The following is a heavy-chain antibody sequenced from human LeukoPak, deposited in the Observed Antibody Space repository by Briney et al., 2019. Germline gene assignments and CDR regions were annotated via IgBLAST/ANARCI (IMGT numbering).Heavy chain of an antibody. Sequence: SETLSLTCTVSGGSISSSSYYWGWIRQPPGKGLEWIGSIYYSGSTYYNPSLESRVTISVDTSKNQFSLKLSSVTAADTAVYYCARLEVAGTSDYWGQGTLVTVSS. CDR2: IYYSGST. J-gene: IGHJ4*02. D-gene: IGHD6-19*01. CDR3: ARLEVAGTSDY. CDR1: GGSISSSSYY. V-gene: IGHV4-39*01.